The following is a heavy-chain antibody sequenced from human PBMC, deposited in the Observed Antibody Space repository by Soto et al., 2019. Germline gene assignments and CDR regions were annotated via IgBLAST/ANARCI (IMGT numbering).Heavy chain of an antibody. CDR2: IYYSGST. CDR1: GASISSGVYF. J-gene: IGHJ4*02. CDR3: ARAPANNYYDSSGYDY. Sequence: SETLSLTCTVSGASISSGVYFWSWIRQPPGKGLEWIGYIYYSGSTYYNPSLKSRVTISVDTSKNQFSLKLSSVTAADTAVYYCARAPANNYYDSSGYDYWGQGTLVTVSS. V-gene: IGHV4-30-4*01. D-gene: IGHD3-22*01.